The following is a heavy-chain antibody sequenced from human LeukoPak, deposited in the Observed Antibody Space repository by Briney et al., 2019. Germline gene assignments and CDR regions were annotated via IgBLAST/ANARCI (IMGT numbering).Heavy chain of an antibody. J-gene: IGHJ4*02. CDR3: ATDLMGYCSSTSCYLTPHLNY. V-gene: IGHV1-46*01. CDR2: INPITAIT. D-gene: IGHD2-2*01. Sequence: RVASVKVSCKASGHSFTTYHVRWVRQAPGQGLEWMGLINPITAITSYAQKFQGRVTMTEDTSTDTAYMELSSLRSEDTAVYYRATDLMGYCSSTSCYLTPHLNYWGQGTLVTVSS. CDR1: GHSFTTYH.